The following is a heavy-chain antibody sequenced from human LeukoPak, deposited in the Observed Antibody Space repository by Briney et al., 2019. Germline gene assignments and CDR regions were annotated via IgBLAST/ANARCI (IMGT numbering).Heavy chain of an antibody. Sequence: ASVKVSCKAYGYTFTSYAMHWVRQAPGQRLEWMGWINAGNGNTKYSQKFQGRVTITRDTSASTAYMELSSLRSEDTAVYYCARGSRATVRGVISTPWYFDYWGQGTLVTVSS. CDR3: ARGSRATVRGVISTPWYFDY. J-gene: IGHJ4*02. D-gene: IGHD3-10*01. CDR2: INAGNGNT. CDR1: GYTFTSYA. V-gene: IGHV1-3*01.